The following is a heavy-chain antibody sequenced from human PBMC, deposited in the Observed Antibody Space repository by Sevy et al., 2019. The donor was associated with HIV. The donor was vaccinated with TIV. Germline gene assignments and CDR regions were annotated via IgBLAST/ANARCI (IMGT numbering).Heavy chain of an antibody. J-gene: IGHJ6*02. CDR1: GFTFSSYD. CDR2: IGTAGDT. CDR3: ARGMGYYYGMDV. V-gene: IGHV3-13*01. Sequence: GGSLRLSCVASGFTFSSYDMHWVRQATGKGLEWVSAIGTAGDTYYPGSVKGRFTISRENAKNSLYLQMNSLRAGDTAVYYCARGMGYYYGMDVWGQGTTVTVSS. D-gene: IGHD6-13*01.